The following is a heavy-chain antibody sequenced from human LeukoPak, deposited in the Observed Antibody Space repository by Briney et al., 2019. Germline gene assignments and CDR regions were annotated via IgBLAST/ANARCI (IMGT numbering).Heavy chain of an antibody. Sequence: PGGSLRLSCAASGFTFSSYEMNWVRQAPGKGLEWVSYISSSGSTIYYADSVKGRFTISRDNAKNSLYLQMNSLRAEDTAVYYCARELLWFGELSQTRFDPWGQGTLVTVSS. J-gene: IGHJ5*02. CDR2: ISSSGSTI. D-gene: IGHD3-10*01. CDR3: ARELLWFGELSQTRFDP. CDR1: GFTFSSYE. V-gene: IGHV3-48*03.